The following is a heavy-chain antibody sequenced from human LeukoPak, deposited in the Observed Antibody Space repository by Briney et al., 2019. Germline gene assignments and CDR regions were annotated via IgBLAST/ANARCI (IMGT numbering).Heavy chain of an antibody. D-gene: IGHD2-21*01. V-gene: IGHV4-61*01. CDR1: GGSVSRSIYY. J-gene: IGHJ3*02. CDR3: ASGIPILRDAFDI. CDR2: IYYTGST. Sequence: SETLSLTCTVSGGSVSRSIYYWSWIRQPPGKGLEWIGYIYYTGSTNYNPSLKSRVTISLDTSKNQFSLKLSSVTAADTAVYYCASGIPILRDAFDIWGQGTMLSVSS.